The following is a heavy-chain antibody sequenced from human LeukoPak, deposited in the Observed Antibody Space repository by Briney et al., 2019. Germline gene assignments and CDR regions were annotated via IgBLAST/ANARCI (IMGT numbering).Heavy chain of an antibody. D-gene: IGHD2-2*01. Sequence: GASVKVSCKASGGTFSSYAISWVRQAPGQGLEWMGGIIPIFGTANYAQKFQGRVTITADKSTSTAYMELSSPRSEDTAVYYCARYEDIVVVPAAMGGVGFSMDVWGKGTTVTVSS. CDR1: GGTFSSYA. CDR2: IIPIFGTA. J-gene: IGHJ6*04. CDR3: ARYEDIVVVPAAMGGVGFSMDV. V-gene: IGHV1-69*06.